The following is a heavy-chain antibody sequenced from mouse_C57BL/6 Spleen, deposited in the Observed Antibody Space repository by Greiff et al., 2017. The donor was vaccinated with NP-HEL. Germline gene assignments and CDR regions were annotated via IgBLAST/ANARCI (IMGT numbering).Heavy chain of an antibody. V-gene: IGHV1-81*01. Sequence: QVQLKESGAELARPGASVKLSCKASGYTFTSYGISWVKQRTGQGLEWIGEIYPRSGNTYYNEKFKGKATLTADKSSSTAYMELRSLTSEDSAVYFCARYYGSSHGVAYWGQGTLVTVSA. J-gene: IGHJ3*01. D-gene: IGHD1-1*01. CDR3: ARYYGSSHGVAY. CDR1: GYTFTSYG. CDR2: IYPRSGNT.